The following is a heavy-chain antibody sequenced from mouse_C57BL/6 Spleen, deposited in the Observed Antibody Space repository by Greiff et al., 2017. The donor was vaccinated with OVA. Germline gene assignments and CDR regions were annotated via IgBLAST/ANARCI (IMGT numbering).Heavy chain of an antibody. CDR3: ARIMITTDYYAMDY. CDR1: GFSLTSYG. J-gene: IGHJ4*01. Sequence: VKLMESGPGLVQPSQSLSITCTVSGFSLTSYGVHWVRQSPGKGLEWLGVIWSGGSTDYNAAFISRLSISKDNSKSQVFFKMNSLQADDTAIYYCARIMITTDYYAMDYWGQGTSVTVSS. V-gene: IGHV2-2*01. D-gene: IGHD2-4*01. CDR2: IWSGGST.